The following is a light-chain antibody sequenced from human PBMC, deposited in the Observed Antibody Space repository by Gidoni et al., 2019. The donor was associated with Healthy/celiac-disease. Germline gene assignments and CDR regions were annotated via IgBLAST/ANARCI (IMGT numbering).Light chain of an antibody. CDR2: GAS. CDR1: QSVSSN. J-gene: IGKJ1*01. CDR3: QQYNNWPGVT. V-gene: IGKV3-15*01. Sequence: EIVMTQSPATLSVSPGERATLSCRASQSVSSNLAWYQQKPGQAPRLLIYGASTRATGIPARCSGSGSGTEFTLTISSLQSEDFAVYYCQQYNNWPGVTFXQXTKVEIK.